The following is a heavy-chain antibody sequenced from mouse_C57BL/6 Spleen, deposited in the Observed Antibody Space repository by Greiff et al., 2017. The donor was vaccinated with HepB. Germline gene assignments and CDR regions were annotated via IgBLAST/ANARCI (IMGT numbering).Heavy chain of an antibody. V-gene: IGHV3-6*01. CDR1: GYSITSGYY. D-gene: IGHD2-1*01. J-gene: IGHJ3*01. Sequence: EVKLQESGPGLVKPSQSLSLTCSVTGYSITSGYYWNWIRQFPGNKLEWMGYISYDGSNNYNPSLKNRISITRDTSKNQFFLKLNSVTTEDTATYYCARGEIYYGNYWFAYWGQGTLVTVSA. CDR2: ISYDGSN. CDR3: ARGEIYYGNYWFAY.